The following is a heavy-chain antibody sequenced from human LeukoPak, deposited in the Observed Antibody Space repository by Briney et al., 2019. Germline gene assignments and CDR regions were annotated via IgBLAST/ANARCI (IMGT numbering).Heavy chain of an antibody. Sequence: SGGSLRLSCAASGFTFSGSAMNWVRQAPGKGLEWVSSISSSSSYIYYADSVKGRFTISRDNAKNSLYLHMNSLRADDTAVYYCAREHCGSPTCGNWGQGTLVTVSS. D-gene: IGHD2-2*01. CDR2: ISSSSSYI. CDR1: GFTFSGSA. CDR3: AREHCGSPTCGN. J-gene: IGHJ1*01. V-gene: IGHV3-21*01.